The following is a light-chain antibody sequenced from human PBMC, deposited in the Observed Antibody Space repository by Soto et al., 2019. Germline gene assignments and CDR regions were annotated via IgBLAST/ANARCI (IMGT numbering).Light chain of an antibody. CDR3: QHRSNWALT. V-gene: IGKV3-11*01. Sequence: EIVLTQSPATLSLSPGERATLSCRANQSVSNNLAWYQQKPGQAPRLLTYDAFNRATGIPARFSGSGSGTDFTLTISSLEPEDFADYYCQHRSNWALTFGGGTKVDIK. CDR2: DAF. CDR1: QSVSNN. J-gene: IGKJ4*01.